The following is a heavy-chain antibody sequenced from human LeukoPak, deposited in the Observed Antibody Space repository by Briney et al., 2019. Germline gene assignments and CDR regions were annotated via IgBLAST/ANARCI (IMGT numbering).Heavy chain of an antibody. CDR1: GFTFSSYS. D-gene: IGHD3-3*01. V-gene: IGHV3-21*01. CDR2: ISRSSSYI. CDR3: ARQTNPAYYDFWSGYYSYYYYGMDV. Sequence: PGGSLRLSCAASGFTFSSYSMSWVRQALGKGLEGVSSISRSSSYIYYADSVKGRFTISRDNAKNSLYLQMNSLRAEDTAVYYCARQTNPAYYDFWSGYYSYYYYGMDVWGQGTTVTVSS. J-gene: IGHJ6*02.